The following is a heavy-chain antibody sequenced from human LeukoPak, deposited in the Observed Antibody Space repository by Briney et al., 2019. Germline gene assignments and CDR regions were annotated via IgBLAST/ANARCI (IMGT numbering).Heavy chain of an antibody. Sequence: GGSLILSCAASGFTFSSYAMSWVRQAPGKGLEWVSVISGSGGTTYSADSVRGRFTISRDNSKNTLYLQMNSLRAEDTAAYYCARERGNNGGNTNGYFDYWGQGTLVTVSS. V-gene: IGHV3-23*01. CDR2: ISGSGGTT. CDR1: GFTFSSYA. D-gene: IGHD4-23*01. CDR3: ARERGNNGGNTNGYFDY. J-gene: IGHJ4*02.